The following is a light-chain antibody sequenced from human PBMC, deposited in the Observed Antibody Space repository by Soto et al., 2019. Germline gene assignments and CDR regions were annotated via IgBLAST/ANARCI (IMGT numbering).Light chain of an antibody. Sequence: DIPMTQSPATLSASIGDIVTITCRASQSINNWLAWYQQKPGRAPQLLIYDASSFESGVPTRFTGRVSGTEFTLTISSLQPDDFATYYCQQYNSYPRTFGQGTKVEIK. V-gene: IGKV1-5*01. CDR3: QQYNSYPRT. J-gene: IGKJ1*01. CDR2: DAS. CDR1: QSINNW.